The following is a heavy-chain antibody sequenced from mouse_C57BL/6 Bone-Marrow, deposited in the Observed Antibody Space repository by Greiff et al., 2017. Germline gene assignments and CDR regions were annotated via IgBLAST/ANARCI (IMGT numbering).Heavy chain of an antibody. J-gene: IGHJ2*01. CDR3: ASSSDYPDY. CDR2: IDPSDSYT. V-gene: IGHV1-69*01. Sequence: QVQLQQSGAELVMPGASVKLSCKASGYTFTSYSMHWVKQRPGQGLEWIGEIDPSDSYTNYNEKFKGKFTLTVDKSSSTVYMQLSRLTSEDYGVSYCASSSDYPDYWGQGTTLTVSS. CDR1: GYTFTSYS.